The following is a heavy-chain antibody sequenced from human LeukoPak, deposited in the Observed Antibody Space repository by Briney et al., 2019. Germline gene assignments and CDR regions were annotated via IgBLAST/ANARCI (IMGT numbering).Heavy chain of an antibody. V-gene: IGHV1-18*01. Sequence: ASVKVSCTASGYTFTSYGISWVRQAPGQGLEGMGWMSAYNGNTNSAQKLQGRVTMTTDTSTSTAYMELRSLRSDDTAVYYCARTGNNGNPSHRYYYMDVWGKGTTVTVSS. CDR3: ARTGNNGNPSHRYYYMDV. CDR1: GYTFTSYG. J-gene: IGHJ6*03. CDR2: MSAYNGNT. D-gene: IGHD1-1*01.